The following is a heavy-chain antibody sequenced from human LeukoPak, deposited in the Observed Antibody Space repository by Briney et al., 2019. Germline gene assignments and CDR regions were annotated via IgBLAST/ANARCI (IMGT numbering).Heavy chain of an antibody. CDR3: ARGLRGGVVAAFDY. CDR2: ISVGGKT. V-gene: IGHV3-53*01. D-gene: IGHD2-15*01. Sequence: PGGSLRLSCAASGFTDNTNYMSWVRQATEKGPEWVSIISVGGKTYYSDSVKGRFTISRDNSKNTVYLQMNSLRAEDTAVYYCARGLRGGVVAAFDYWGQGTRVTVSS. J-gene: IGHJ4*02. CDR1: GFTDNTNY.